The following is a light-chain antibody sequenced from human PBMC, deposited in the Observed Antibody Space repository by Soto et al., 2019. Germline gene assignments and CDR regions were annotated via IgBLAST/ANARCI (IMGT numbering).Light chain of an antibody. Sequence: SYELTQPPSVSVSPGQTARITCSGDALPKQYAYWYQQKPGQAPVLVIYKDSERPSGIPERFSGSSSGTTVTLTISGVQAEDEADHYCQSADSSGTYVFGTGTKVTVL. CDR2: KDS. V-gene: IGLV3-25*02. CDR1: ALPKQY. CDR3: QSADSSGTYV. J-gene: IGLJ1*01.